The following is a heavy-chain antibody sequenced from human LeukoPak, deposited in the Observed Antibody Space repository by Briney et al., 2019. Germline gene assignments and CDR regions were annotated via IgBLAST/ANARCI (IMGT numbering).Heavy chain of an antibody. V-gene: IGHV4-39*01. Sequence: PSETLSLTCTVSGASIRISNYYWGWIRQPPGKGLEWIASVYYTGTTYYNPSLKSRVTIFVETCKNQVSLRLSSVTAADTAVYYCARHSNYASGSTAKGLFDYWGRGTLVSVSS. J-gene: IGHJ4*02. D-gene: IGHD3-10*01. CDR3: ARHSNYASGSTAKGLFDY. CDR2: VYYTGTT. CDR1: GASIRISNYY.